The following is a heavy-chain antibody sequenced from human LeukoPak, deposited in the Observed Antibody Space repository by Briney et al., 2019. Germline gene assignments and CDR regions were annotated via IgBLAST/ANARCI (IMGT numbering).Heavy chain of an antibody. CDR2: IRYDGSNK. CDR3: AKDIAGTIFGVVPEYMDV. D-gene: IGHD3-3*01. Sequence: TGGSLRLSCAASGFTFSSYGMHWVRQAPGKGLEWVAFIRYDGSNKYYADSVKGRFTISRDNSKNTLYLQMNSLRAEDTAVYYCAKDIAGTIFGVVPEYMDVWGKGTTVTVSS. J-gene: IGHJ6*03. V-gene: IGHV3-30*02. CDR1: GFTFSSYG.